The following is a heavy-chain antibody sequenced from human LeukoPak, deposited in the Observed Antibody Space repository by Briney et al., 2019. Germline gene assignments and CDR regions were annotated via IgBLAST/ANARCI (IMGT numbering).Heavy chain of an antibody. J-gene: IGHJ4*02. CDR2: ISGSDGRT. Sequence: GGSLRLSCAASGFIFSTYAMSWVRQAPGKGLEWVSVISGSDGRTHYADSVKGRFTISRDNSKNTLYLQMNSLGAEDTAVYYCTKTMGAIDHDYWGQGTLVTVSS. CDR1: GFIFSTYA. CDR3: TKTMGAIDHDY. D-gene: IGHD1-26*01. V-gene: IGHV3-23*01.